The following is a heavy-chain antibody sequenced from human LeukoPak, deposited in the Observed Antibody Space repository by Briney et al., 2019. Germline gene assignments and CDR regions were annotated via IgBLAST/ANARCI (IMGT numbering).Heavy chain of an antibody. Sequence: SETLSLTCTVSDNSISSYNYYWNWVRQPAGKGLEWIGRVYPSGNTNYNPYNPSLTGRVTISIDASRNQFSLILTSVTAADTAVYYCARAGDGGGGYIGVGYFWGQGALVTVSS. V-gene: IGHV4-61*02. CDR1: DNSISSYNYY. CDR3: ARAGDGGGGYIGVGYF. CDR2: VYPSGNT. J-gene: IGHJ4*02. D-gene: IGHD2-15*01.